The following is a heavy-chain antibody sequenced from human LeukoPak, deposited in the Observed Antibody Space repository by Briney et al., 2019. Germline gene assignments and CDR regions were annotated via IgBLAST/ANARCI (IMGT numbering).Heavy chain of an antibody. CDR1: DFTVSNNY. V-gene: IGHV3-53*01. D-gene: IGHD6-19*01. Sequence: PGGSLRLSCAASDFTVSNNYMHWVRQAPGKGLEWVSVIHSGGSTYFADSVKGRFTISRDTSKNTLYLRMNSLRVEDTAVYYCARDTVARGYYYGMDVWGKGTKVTVSS. J-gene: IGHJ6*04. CDR3: ARDTVARGYYYGMDV. CDR2: IHSGGST.